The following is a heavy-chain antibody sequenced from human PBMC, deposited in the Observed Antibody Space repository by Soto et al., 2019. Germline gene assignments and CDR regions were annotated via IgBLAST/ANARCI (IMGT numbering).Heavy chain of an antibody. CDR1: GASISSGDYF. D-gene: IGHD5-12*01. Sequence: SETLSLTCTVSGASISSGDYFWSWIRQSPGEGLEWIGYIYDSGSSYYNPSLKSRVTMSVDTSKNQFSLKLRSVTAADTAGYYCAREKGYISGPKNFDYWGQGTLVTVSS. V-gene: IGHV4-30-4*01. CDR3: AREKGYISGPKNFDY. CDR2: IYDSGSS. J-gene: IGHJ4*02.